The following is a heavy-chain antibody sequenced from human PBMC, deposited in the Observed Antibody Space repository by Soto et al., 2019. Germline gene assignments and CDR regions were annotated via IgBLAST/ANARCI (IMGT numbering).Heavy chain of an antibody. CDR1: GDSISSGGYY. Sequence: QVQLQESGPGLVKPSQTLSLTCSVSGDSISSGGYYWSWIRQHPGKGLEWIGHIYYSENTYYNPSLKSRVTISVDTSKNQFSLRLSSVTAADTAVYYCARVCRGGYCSGGSCEYYYYYMDVWGKGTTVTVSS. D-gene: IGHD2-15*01. CDR2: IYYSENT. CDR3: ARVCRGGYCSGGSCEYYYYYMDV. V-gene: IGHV4-31*03. J-gene: IGHJ6*03.